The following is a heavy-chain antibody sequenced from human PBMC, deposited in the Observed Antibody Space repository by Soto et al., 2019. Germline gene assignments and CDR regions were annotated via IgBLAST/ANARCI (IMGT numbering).Heavy chain of an antibody. Sequence: QVQLVQSGAEVKEPGASVKVSCKASGYNFFGYGLSWVRQAPGQGLEWMGWISVYNGHAIYAEKMQGRVTMTTDTSTRTADMELRSLRSDDTAVYYCARVPHNFNWVPYGLDVWGQGTTVTVSS. CDR1: GYNFFGYG. V-gene: IGHV1-18*01. D-gene: IGHD3-9*01. CDR3: ARVPHNFNWVPYGLDV. CDR2: ISVYNGHA. J-gene: IGHJ6*02.